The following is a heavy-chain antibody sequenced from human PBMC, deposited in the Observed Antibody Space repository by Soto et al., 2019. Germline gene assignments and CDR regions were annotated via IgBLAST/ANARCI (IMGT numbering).Heavy chain of an antibody. Sequence: QLLESGPGLVKPSETLSLTCTVSGGSISSSSYYWGWIRQPPGKGLEWIGSIYYSGSTYYNPSLKSRVTISVDTSKNQFSLKLSSVTAADTAVYYFARRGIAAAEGYFQHWGQGTLVTVSS. CDR2: IYYSGST. D-gene: IGHD6-13*01. V-gene: IGHV4-39*01. CDR1: GGSISSSSYY. CDR3: ARRGIAAAEGYFQH. J-gene: IGHJ1*01.